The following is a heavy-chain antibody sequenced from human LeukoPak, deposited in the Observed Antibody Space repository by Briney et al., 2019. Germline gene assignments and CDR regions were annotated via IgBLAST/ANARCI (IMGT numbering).Heavy chain of an antibody. Sequence: ASVKVSCKASGYTFTGYYMHWVRQAPGQGLEWMGWISAYNGNTNYAQKLQGRVTMTTDTSTSTAYMELRSLRSDDTAVYYCARDNGELFDAFDIWGQGTMVTVSS. CDR1: GYTFTGYY. CDR2: ISAYNGNT. CDR3: ARDNGELFDAFDI. J-gene: IGHJ3*02. V-gene: IGHV1-18*04. D-gene: IGHD2-8*01.